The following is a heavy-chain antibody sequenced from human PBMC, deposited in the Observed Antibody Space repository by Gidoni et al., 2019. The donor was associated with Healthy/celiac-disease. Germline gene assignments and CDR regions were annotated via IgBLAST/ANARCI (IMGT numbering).Heavy chain of an antibody. Sequence: EVQLVQSGAEVKKPGESLKISCQGSGYSFSTYWIAWGRQMPGKGLEWMGIIYPGDSDTRYSPSFQGQVTISADKSISAAYLQWSSLKASDTAMYYCARPRGGCSGGRCYFLYWGQGTLVTVSS. D-gene: IGHD2-15*01. CDR3: ARPRGGCSGGRCYFLY. CDR2: IYPGDSDT. CDR1: GYSFSTYW. V-gene: IGHV5-51*01. J-gene: IGHJ4*02.